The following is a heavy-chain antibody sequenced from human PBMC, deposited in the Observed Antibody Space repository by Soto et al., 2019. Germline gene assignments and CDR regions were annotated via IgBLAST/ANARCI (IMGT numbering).Heavy chain of an antibody. V-gene: IGHV3-30*04. Sequence: GGSLRLSCAASGFTFSSYAMHWVRQAPGKGLEWVAVISYDGSNKYYADSVKGRFTISRDNSKNTLYLQMNSLRAEDTAVYYCAKDLGTERIDYWGQGTLVTVSS. CDR2: ISYDGSNK. CDR3: AKDLGTERIDY. CDR1: GFTFSSYA. D-gene: IGHD1-1*01. J-gene: IGHJ4*02.